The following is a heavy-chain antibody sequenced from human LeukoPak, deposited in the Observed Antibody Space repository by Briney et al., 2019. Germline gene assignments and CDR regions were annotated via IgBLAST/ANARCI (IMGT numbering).Heavy chain of an antibody. CDR2: IYHSGDT. CDR1: GDSISRGDYY. D-gene: IGHD3-3*01. V-gene: IGHV4-30-4*01. J-gene: IGHJ6*02. CDR3: VRLTITIFGVVPYGMDV. Sequence: SETLSLTCTVSGDSISRGDYYWTWIRQPPGKGLEWVGYIYHSGDTYYNPSLKSRVTISVDTSKNQFSLKLMSVTAADTAVYYCVRLTITIFGVVPYGMDVWGQGTTVTVSS.